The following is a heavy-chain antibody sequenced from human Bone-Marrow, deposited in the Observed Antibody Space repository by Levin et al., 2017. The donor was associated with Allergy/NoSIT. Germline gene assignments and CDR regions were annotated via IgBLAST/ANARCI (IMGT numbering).Heavy chain of an antibody. D-gene: IGHD2-21*01. CDR2: MNPNSGNT. CDR3: ARYCGGDCYYYGMDV. V-gene: IGHV1-8*01. CDR1: GYTFTSYD. Sequence: ASVKVSCKASGYTFTSYDINWVRQATGQGLEWMGWMNPNSGNTGYAQKFQGRVTMTRNTSISTAYMELSSLRSEDTAVYYCARYCGGDCYYYGMDVWGQGTTVTVSS. J-gene: IGHJ6*02.